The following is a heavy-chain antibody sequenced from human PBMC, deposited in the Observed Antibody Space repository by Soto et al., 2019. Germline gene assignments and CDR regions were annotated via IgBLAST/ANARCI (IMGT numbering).Heavy chain of an antibody. V-gene: IGHV1-18*01. CDR1: GYTFTSYG. CDR3: ARDGIAATTTLDY. D-gene: IGHD6-13*01. J-gene: IGHJ4*02. CDR2: ISAYNGNT. Sequence: QVQLVQSGAEVKKPGASVRVSCKASGYTFTSYGISWVRQAPGQGLEWMGWISAYNGNTNYAQNLQGRVTVTTDTSMSTADMELRSLRSDDTAVYFCARDGIAATTTLDYWGQGTLGTVSS.